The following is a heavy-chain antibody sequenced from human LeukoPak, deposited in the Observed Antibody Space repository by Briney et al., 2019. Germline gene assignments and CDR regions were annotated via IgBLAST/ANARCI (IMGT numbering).Heavy chain of an antibody. D-gene: IGHD3-3*01. CDR2: LSFDGSSN. Sequence: GGSLRLSCAASGFTFSSYAMHWVRQAPGKGLEWVAVLSFDGSSNYYADSVKGRFTISRDNSKNTLYLQMNSLRAEDTAVYYCAKGGTYYDFWSGYPASPHFDYWGQGTLVTVSS. CDR1: GFTFSSYA. CDR3: AKGGTYYDFWSGYPASPHFDY. J-gene: IGHJ4*02. V-gene: IGHV3-30-3*01.